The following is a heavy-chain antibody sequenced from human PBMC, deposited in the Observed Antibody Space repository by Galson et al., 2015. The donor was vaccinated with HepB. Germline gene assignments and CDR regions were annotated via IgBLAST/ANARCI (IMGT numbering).Heavy chain of an antibody. D-gene: IGHD3-22*01. V-gene: IGHV1-69*13. Sequence: SVKVSCKASGGTFSSYAISWVRQAPGQGLEWMGGIIPIFGTANYAQKFQGRVTITADESTSTAYMELSSLRSEDTAVYYCAREAQVVIRTTWWFDPWGQGTLVTVSS. J-gene: IGHJ5*02. CDR2: IIPIFGTA. CDR3: AREAQVVIRTTWWFDP. CDR1: GGTFSSYA.